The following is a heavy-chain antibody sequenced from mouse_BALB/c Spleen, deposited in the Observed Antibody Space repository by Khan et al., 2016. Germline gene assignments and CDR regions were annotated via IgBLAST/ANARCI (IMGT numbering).Heavy chain of an antibody. CDR2: ISSGGST. D-gene: IGHD2-1*01. Sequence: EVELVESGGGLVKPGGSLKLSCAASGFTFSSYAMSWVRQTPEKRLEWVASISSGGSTYYPDSVKGRFTISRDNARNILNLQLSSLRIEDTAMYYCTREYYGNYGDYFVYWGQGTTLTVSS. CDR3: TREYYGNYGDYFVY. J-gene: IGHJ2*01. V-gene: IGHV5-6-5*01. CDR1: GFTFSSYA.